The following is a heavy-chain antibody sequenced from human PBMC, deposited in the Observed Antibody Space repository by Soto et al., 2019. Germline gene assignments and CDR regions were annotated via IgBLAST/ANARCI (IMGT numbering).Heavy chain of an antibody. J-gene: IGHJ5*02. D-gene: IGHD4-17*01. Sequence: QVQLVQSGAEVKKPGASVKVSCKASGYTFTSYDINWVRQATGQGLEYLGSMNPNSGNTGYVQKFQDSDNMTRNTSISQANMELSSLRSEDTAEYFCARGVKYGAYSRWVDPWGQGTLVTVSS. CDR1: GYTFTSYD. CDR2: MNPNSGNT. V-gene: IGHV1-8*01. CDR3: ARGVKYGAYSRWVDP.